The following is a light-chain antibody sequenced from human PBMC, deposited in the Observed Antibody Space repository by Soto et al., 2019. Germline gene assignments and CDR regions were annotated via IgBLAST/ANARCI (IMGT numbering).Light chain of an antibody. J-gene: IGKJ1*01. Sequence: DIQMTQSPSSLSASVGNRVTITCQASQDIATYLNWYQQKPGKAPNLLIYDASNLETGVPSRFSGGGSGTHFTFTISSLQPEDIATYYCQQYDNLPPTWTFGQGTKVEIE. CDR2: DAS. CDR1: QDIATY. CDR3: QQYDNLPPTWT. V-gene: IGKV1-33*01.